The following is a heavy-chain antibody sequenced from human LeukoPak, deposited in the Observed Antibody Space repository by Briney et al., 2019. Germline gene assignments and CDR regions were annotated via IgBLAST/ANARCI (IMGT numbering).Heavy chain of an antibody. J-gene: IGHJ4*02. CDR1: GYTFTGYY. Sequence: ASVKVSCKASGYTFTGYYMHWVRQAPGQGLEWMGWISAYNGNTNYAQKLQGRVTMTTDTSTSTAYMELRSLRSDDTAVYYCARDGGSISYFDYWGQGTLVTVSS. CDR2: ISAYNGNT. CDR3: ARDGGSISYFDY. V-gene: IGHV1-18*04. D-gene: IGHD3-3*02.